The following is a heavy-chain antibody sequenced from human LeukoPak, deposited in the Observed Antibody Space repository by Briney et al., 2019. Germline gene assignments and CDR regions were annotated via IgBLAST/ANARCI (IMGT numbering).Heavy chain of an antibody. D-gene: IGHD3-10*02. CDR3: AELGITMIGGV. V-gene: IGHV3-23*01. CDR1: GFTFSSYA. CDR2: ISGSGDNT. J-gene: IGHJ6*04. Sequence: GGSLRLSCAASGFTFSSYAMSWVRQAPRKGLEWVSIISGSGDNTHYADSVKGRFTISRDNAKNSLYLQMNSLRAEDTAVYYCAELGITMIGGVWGKGTTVTISS.